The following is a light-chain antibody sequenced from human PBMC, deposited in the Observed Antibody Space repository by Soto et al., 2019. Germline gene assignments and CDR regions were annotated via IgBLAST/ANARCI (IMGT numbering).Light chain of an antibody. CDR3: QQYDNLPLT. CDR2: DAS. J-gene: IGKJ3*01. V-gene: IGKV1-33*01. CDR1: QDISNY. Sequence: DIPMTQSPSSLSASVGDRVTITRQASQDISNYLNWYQQKPGKAPKLLIYDASNLETGVPSRFSGSGSGTDFTFTISSLQPEDIATYYCQQYDNLPLTFGPGTKVDIK.